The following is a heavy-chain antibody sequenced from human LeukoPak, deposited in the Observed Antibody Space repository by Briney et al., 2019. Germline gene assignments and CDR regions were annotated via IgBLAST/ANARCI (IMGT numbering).Heavy chain of an antibody. CDR2: IYYTGTT. CDR3: ARAYHYDNSGYYKAFDV. D-gene: IGHD3-22*01. J-gene: IGHJ3*01. V-gene: IGHV4-59*01. CDR1: GASIGSFY. Sequence: PSETLSLTCTVSGASIGSFYWSWIRQPPGKGLELIGYIYYTGTTNYKPSLKSRATISVDTSKNQFSLKLRSVTAADTAVYYCARAYHYDNSGYYKAFDVWGQGTMLTVSS.